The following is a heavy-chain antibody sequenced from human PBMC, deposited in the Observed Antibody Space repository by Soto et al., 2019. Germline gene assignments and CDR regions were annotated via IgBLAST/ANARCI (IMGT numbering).Heavy chain of an antibody. CDR3: ARDSVVVVNAIDYYYGMDV. Sequence: SETLSLTCTVSGGSISSGDYYWSWIRQPPGKGLEWIGYIYYSGSTYYNPSLKSRVTISVDTSKNQFSLKLSSVTAADTAVYYCARDSVVVVNAIDYYYGMDVWGQGTTVTVAS. CDR2: IYYSGST. CDR1: GGSISSGDYY. J-gene: IGHJ6*02. D-gene: IGHD2-21*01. V-gene: IGHV4-30-4*01.